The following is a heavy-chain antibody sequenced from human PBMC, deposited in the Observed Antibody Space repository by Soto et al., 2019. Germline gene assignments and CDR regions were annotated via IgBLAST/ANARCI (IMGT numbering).Heavy chain of an antibody. D-gene: IGHD6-13*01. CDR3: ARERVPSSQFDP. Sequence: QVQLVESGGGVVQPGRSLRLSCAASGFTFSSYAMHWVRQAPGKGLEWVAVISYDGSNKYYADSVKGRFTISRGNSKNTLYLQMNSLRAEDTAVYYCARERVPSSQFDPWGQGTLVTVSS. CDR1: GFTFSSYA. CDR2: ISYDGSNK. V-gene: IGHV3-30-3*01. J-gene: IGHJ5*02.